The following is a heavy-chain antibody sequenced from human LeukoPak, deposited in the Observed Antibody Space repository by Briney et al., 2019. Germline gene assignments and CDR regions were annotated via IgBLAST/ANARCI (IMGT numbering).Heavy chain of an antibody. Sequence: GGSLRLSCAASGFTFSDYYMSWIRQAPGKGLEWVSYISSSSSYTNYADSVKGRFTISGDNAKNSLYLQMNSLGAEDTAVYYCARDGYSSSWYWFDYWGQGTLVTVSS. CDR3: ARDGYSSSWYWFDY. J-gene: IGHJ4*02. CDR2: ISSSSSYT. D-gene: IGHD6-13*01. CDR1: GFTFSDYY. V-gene: IGHV3-11*06.